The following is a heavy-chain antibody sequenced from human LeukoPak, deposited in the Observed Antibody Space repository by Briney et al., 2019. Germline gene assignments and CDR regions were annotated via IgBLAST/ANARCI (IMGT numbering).Heavy chain of an antibody. J-gene: IGHJ4*02. V-gene: IGHV3-23*01. D-gene: IGHD3-22*01. CDR2: ISGSGGST. CDR3: AKGGGSGYYYFDY. CDR1: GFTFSSYA. Sequence: GGSLRLSCAASGFTFSSYAMSWVRQAPGKGLEWVPAISGSGGSTYYADSVKGRFTISRDNSKNTLYVQMNSLRAEDTAVYYCAKGGGSGYYYFDYWGQGTLVTVSS.